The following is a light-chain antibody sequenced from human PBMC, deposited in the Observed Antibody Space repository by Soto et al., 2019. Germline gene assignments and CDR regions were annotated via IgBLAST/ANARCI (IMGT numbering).Light chain of an antibody. J-gene: IGLJ3*02. CDR2: DVS. Sequence: QSALTQPASASGSPGESITISCTGTSSDVGAYDLVSWYQQHPGKAPKLMIYDVSNRPSGVSNRFSGSKSGNTASLTISGLQAEDESDYYCSSYTNTNTRVFGGGTKVTVL. V-gene: IGLV2-14*03. CDR3: SSYTNTNTRV. CDR1: SSDVGAYDL.